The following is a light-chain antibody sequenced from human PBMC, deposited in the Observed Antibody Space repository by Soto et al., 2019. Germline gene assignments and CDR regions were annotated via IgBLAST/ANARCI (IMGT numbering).Light chain of an antibody. CDR2: GAS. Sequence: EIVMTQSPATLSVSPGERATLSCRASQSVSSNLAWYQHKPGQAPRLLIYGASNRATGIPARFSGSGSGTEFTLTISSLQSEDFAVYYGQQYKNWPPWTFGQGTKVEIK. V-gene: IGKV3-15*01. CDR3: QQYKNWPPWT. J-gene: IGKJ1*01. CDR1: QSVSSN.